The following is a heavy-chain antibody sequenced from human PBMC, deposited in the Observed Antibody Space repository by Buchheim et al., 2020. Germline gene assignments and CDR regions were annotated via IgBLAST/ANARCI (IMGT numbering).Heavy chain of an antibody. Sequence: QLQLQESGPGLVKPSETLSLTCTVSGGSISSSSYYWGWIRQPPGKGLEWIGSIYYSGSTYYNPSLKSRVTISVDTSKNQFSLKLSSVTTAETTVYYCARGHGNFLSGYYTFVNSGNNWVDTWGQGTL. V-gene: IGHV4-39*01. CDR1: GGSISSSSYY. CDR3: ARGHGNFLSGYYTFVNSGNNWVDT. D-gene: IGHD3-3*01. CDR2: IYYSGST. J-gene: IGHJ5*02.